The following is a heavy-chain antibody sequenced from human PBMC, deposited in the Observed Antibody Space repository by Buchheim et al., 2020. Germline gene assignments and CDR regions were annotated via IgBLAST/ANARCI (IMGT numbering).Heavy chain of an antibody. CDR3: ARTPRGRVSGRGVWYYYYGMDV. CDR1: GGSFSGYY. Sequence: QVQLQQWGAGLLKPSETLSLTCAVYGGSFSGYYWSWIRQPPGKGLEWIGEINHSGSTNYNPSLKSRVTISVDTSKNQFSLKLSSVTAADTAVYYCARTPRGRVSGRGVWYYYYGMDVWGQGTT. V-gene: IGHV4-34*01. CDR2: INHSGST. D-gene: IGHD1-26*01. J-gene: IGHJ6*02.